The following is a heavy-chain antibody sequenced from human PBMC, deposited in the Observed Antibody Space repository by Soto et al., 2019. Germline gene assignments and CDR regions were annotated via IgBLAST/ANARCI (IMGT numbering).Heavy chain of an antibody. J-gene: IGHJ6*02. Sequence: PSDTLSLTCTVSGGTISSADSYWSWVRQPPGKGLERIGYIYYSGSTFFKPSLKSRVTISKNKSRNQVHLRSNSVIAEDTAMYYCARAIVVTIGGMDVGGLGTTVTVAS. CDR2: IYYSGST. CDR1: GGTISSADSY. CDR3: ARAIVVTIGGMDV. D-gene: IGHD5-12*01. V-gene: IGHV4-30-4*02.